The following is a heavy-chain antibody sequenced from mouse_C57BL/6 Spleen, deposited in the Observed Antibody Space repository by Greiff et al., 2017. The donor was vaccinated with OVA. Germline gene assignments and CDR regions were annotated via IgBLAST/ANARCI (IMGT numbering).Heavy chain of an antibody. D-gene: IGHD4-1*01. J-gene: IGHJ4*01. CDR2: IHPNSGST. CDR3: ARGITGRGAMDY. V-gene: IGHV1-64*01. CDR1: GYTFTSYW. Sequence: VQLQQPGAELVKPGASVKLSCKASGYTFTSYWMHWVKQRPGQGLEWIGMIHPNSGSTNYNEKFKSKATLTVDKSSSTAYMQLSSLSSEDSAVYYCARGITGRGAMDYWGQGTSVTVSS.